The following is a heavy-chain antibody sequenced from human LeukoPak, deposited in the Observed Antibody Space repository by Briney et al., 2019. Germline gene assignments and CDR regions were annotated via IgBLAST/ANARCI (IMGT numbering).Heavy chain of an antibody. CDR1: GFTFSSYS. Sequence: GGSLRLSCAASGFTFSSYSMNWVRQAPGKGLEWVSSISSSSSSYIYYADSVKGRFTISRDNAKNSLYLQMNSLRAEDTAVYYCARAGDDDFWSGYSTGGNWFDPWGQGTLVTVSS. CDR3: ARAGDDDFWSGYSTGGNWFDP. CDR2: ISSSSSSYI. D-gene: IGHD3-3*01. V-gene: IGHV3-21*01. J-gene: IGHJ5*02.